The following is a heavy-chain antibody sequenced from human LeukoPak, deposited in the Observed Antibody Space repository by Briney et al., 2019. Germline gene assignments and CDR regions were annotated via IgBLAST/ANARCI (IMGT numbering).Heavy chain of an antibody. CDR2: ISGNGGNT. CDR3: AKTLVVSATGY. J-gene: IGHJ4*02. Sequence: GGSLRLSCAASGFILGSFSMNWVRQAPGKGLEWVSAISGNGGNTYYADSVRGRFTISRDNSKNTLYLQMNSLRAEDTAVYYCAKTLVVSATGYWGQGTLVTVSS. V-gene: IGHV3-23*01. CDR1: GFILGSFS. D-gene: IGHD2-15*01.